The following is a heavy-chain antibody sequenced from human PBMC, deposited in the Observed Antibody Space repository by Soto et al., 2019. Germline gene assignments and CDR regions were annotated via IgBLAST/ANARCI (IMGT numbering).Heavy chain of an antibody. D-gene: IGHD3-10*01. J-gene: IGHJ4*02. CDR2: ISYDGSNK. CDR3: AKGRFGELTHFDY. Sequence: GGSLRLSCAASGFTFSSYGMHWVRQAPGKGLEWVAVISYDGSNKYYADSVKGRFTISRDNSKNTLYLQMNSLRAEDTAVYYCAKGRFGELTHFDYWGQGTLVTVSS. V-gene: IGHV3-30*18. CDR1: GFTFSSYG.